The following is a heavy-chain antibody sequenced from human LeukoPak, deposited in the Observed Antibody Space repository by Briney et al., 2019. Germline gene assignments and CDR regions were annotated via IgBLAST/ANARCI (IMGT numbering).Heavy chain of an antibody. D-gene: IGHD5-18*01. Sequence: GGSLRPSWEASGFILSNAWLSWVRQAPGKGLEWVGRIKSKKFGQTTDYAAPVKGRFTISRDESKNTRYLQMNSLKTEDTAVFYCTASDTPGVDYWGEGTLLTVSS. J-gene: IGHJ4*02. CDR3: TASDTPGVDY. V-gene: IGHV3-15*01. CDR2: IKSKKFGQTT. CDR1: GFILSNAW.